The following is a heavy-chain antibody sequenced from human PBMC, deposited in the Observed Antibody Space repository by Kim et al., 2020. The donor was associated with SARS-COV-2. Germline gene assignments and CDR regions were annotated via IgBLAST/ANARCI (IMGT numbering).Heavy chain of an antibody. D-gene: IGHD3-10*01. CDR2: IYYSGST. V-gene: IGHV4-59*08. Sequence: SETLSPTCTVSGGSISSSYWSWIRQPPGKGLEWIGYIYYSGSTNYNPSLKSRVTISVDTSKNQISLKLSSVTAADTAVYYCARQGSGSYYNVHAFDIWG. J-gene: IGHJ3*02. CDR3: ARQGSGSYYNVHAFDI. CDR1: GGSISSSY.